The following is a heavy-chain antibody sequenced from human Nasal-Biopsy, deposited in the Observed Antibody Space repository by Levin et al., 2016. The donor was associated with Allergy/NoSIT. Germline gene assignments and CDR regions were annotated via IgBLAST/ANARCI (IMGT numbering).Heavy chain of an antibody. Sequence: ASVKVSCKVSGGSFSTYAINWVRQAPGQGLEWMGWINTKTGKPTYAQAFTGRFVFSLDTSLSTTFLQINSLKAEDTAIYYCARYDILTGALHHWGLGTLVTVSS. D-gene: IGHD3-9*01. J-gene: IGHJ5*02. CDR2: INTKTGKP. CDR3: ARYDILTGALHH. CDR1: GGSFSTYA. V-gene: IGHV7-4-1*02.